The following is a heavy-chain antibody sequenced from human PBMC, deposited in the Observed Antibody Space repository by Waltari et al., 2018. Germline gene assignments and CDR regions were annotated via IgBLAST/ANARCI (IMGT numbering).Heavy chain of an antibody. CDR3: ATFNSGSYLTWFDP. CDR2: MNPNSGNT. CDR1: GYTFTSYD. D-gene: IGHD1-26*01. V-gene: IGHV1-8*01. J-gene: IGHJ5*02. Sequence: QVQLVQSGAEVKKPGASVKVSCTASGYTFTSYDINWVRQATGQGLEWMGWMNPNSGNTGYAQKFQGRVTMTRNTSISTAYMELSSLRSEDTAVYYCATFNSGSYLTWFDPWGQGTLVTVSS.